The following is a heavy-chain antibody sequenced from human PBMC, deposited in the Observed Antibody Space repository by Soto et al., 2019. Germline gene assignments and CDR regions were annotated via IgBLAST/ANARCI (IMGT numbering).Heavy chain of an antibody. D-gene: IGHD3-3*01. CDR3: AHSFLRTVVGLVTTTAIYFDF. V-gene: IGHV2-5*02. Sequence: QITLNESGPTVVRPTETLPLTCRFPGFSLTTSGVGVGWIRQSPGKAPEWLALICWDDDKRYSASLKSRLTITKDTSKHQVVLTVSDLDPTDTATYYCAHSFLRTVVGLVTTTAIYFDFWGQGTPVAVSS. J-gene: IGHJ4*02. CDR2: ICWDDDK. CDR1: GFSLTTSGVG.